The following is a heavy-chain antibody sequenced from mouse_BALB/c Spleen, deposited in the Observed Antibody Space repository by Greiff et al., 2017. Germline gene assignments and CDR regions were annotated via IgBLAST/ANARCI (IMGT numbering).Heavy chain of an antibody. J-gene: IGHJ3*01. CDR3: ARHGSGSTMITTREFAY. CDR1: GFAFSSYD. D-gene: IGHD2-4*01. Sequence: EVQVVESGGGLVKPGGSLKLSCAASGFAFSSYDMSWVRQTPEKRLEWVAYISSGGGSTYYPDTVKGRFTISRDNAKNTLYLQMSSLKSEDTAMYYCARHGSGSTMITTREFAYWGQGTLVTVPA. V-gene: IGHV5-12-1*01. CDR2: ISSGGGST.